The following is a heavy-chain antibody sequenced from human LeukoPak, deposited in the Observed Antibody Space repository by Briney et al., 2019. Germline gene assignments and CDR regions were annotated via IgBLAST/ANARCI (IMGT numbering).Heavy chain of an antibody. J-gene: IGHJ4*02. V-gene: IGHV3-30*02. CDR1: GFTFTNYG. CDR2: IRYDGSNK. CDR3: AKDPVAWELPTLDY. D-gene: IGHD1-26*01. Sequence: GGSLRLSCAASGFTFTNYGMHWVRQAPGKGLEWVAFIRYDGSNKYYADSVKGRFTISRDNSKNTLYLQMNSLRAEDTAVYYCAKDPVAWELPTLDYWGQGTLVTVSS.